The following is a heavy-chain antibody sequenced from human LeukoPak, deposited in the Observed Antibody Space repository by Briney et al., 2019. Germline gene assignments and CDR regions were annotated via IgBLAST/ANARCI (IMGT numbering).Heavy chain of an antibody. V-gene: IGHV3-7*01. CDR1: GDTFSSYW. CDR3: ARGTLTWSIYYFDY. J-gene: IGHJ4*02. CDR2: IKQDGSEK. Sequence: GGSLRLSCAASGDTFSSYWMSWVRQAPGRGLEWVANIKQDGSEKYYVDSVKGRFTISRDNAKNSLYLQMNSLRVEDTAVYYCARGTLTWSIYYFDYWGQGTLVTVSS. D-gene: IGHD3-3*01.